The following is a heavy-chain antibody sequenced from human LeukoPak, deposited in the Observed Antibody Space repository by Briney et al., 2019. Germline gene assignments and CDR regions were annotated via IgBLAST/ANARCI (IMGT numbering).Heavy chain of an antibody. CDR3: TTWNYDILTGYSI. J-gene: IGHJ4*02. V-gene: IGHV3-15*01. CDR1: GFSFKNVW. D-gene: IGHD3-9*01. Sequence: GGSLRLSCAASGFSFKNVWMSWVRQAPGKELEWVGRIKSKTHGGTTDYAAAVKGRFTISRDDSKSTLYLQMNSLKTEDTALYYCTTWNYDILTGYSIWGQGTLVTVSS. CDR2: IKSKTHGGTT.